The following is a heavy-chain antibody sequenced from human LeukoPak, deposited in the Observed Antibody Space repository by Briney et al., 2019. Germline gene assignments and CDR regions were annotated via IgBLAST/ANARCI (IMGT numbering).Heavy chain of an antibody. CDR2: IKQDGSEK. D-gene: IGHD3-22*01. Sequence: GGSLRLSCAASGFTFSSYSMNWVRQAPGKGLEWVANIKQDGSEKYYVDSVKGRFTISRDNAKNSLYLQMNSLRAEDTAVYYCARDSAPYYYDSSGYDYWGQGTLVTVSS. J-gene: IGHJ4*02. CDR3: ARDSAPYYYDSSGYDY. V-gene: IGHV3-7*01. CDR1: GFTFSSYS.